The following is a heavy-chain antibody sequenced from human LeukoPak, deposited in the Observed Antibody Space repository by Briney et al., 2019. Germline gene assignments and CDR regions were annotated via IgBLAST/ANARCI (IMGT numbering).Heavy chain of an antibody. Sequence: SGGSLRLSCEASGFTFRSYAMTWVRQAPGKGLEWVSAISGSGGSTYYADSVKGRFTISRDNSKNTLYLQMNSLRAEDTAVYYCAKPRGAWIQLWFFDYWGQGTLVTVSS. V-gene: IGHV3-23*01. CDR1: GFTFRSYA. CDR3: AKPRGAWIQLWFFDY. J-gene: IGHJ4*02. CDR2: ISGSGGST. D-gene: IGHD5-18*01.